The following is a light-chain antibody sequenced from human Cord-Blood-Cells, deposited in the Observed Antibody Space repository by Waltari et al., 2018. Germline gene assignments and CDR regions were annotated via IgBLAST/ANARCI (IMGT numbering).Light chain of an antibody. V-gene: IGLV1-40*01. Sequence: QSVLTQPPSVSGAPGQRVTISCTASSSNIGAGYDVHGYQQLPGTAPKLLFYGNSNRPSGVPDRFTGSTSGTSASLAITGLQAEDGADYYCQSYDSSLSGYVVFGGGTKLTVL. CDR2: GNS. J-gene: IGLJ2*01. CDR1: SSNIGAGYD. CDR3: QSYDSSLSGYVV.